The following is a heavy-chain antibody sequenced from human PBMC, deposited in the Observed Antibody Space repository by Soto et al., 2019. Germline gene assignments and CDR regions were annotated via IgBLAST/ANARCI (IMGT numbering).Heavy chain of an antibody. CDR2: IYYSATT. CDR1: GGSITSGDYY. D-gene: IGHD3-10*01. Sequence: ASETLSLTCTVSGGSITSGDYYWSWIRQPPGKGLEWIGYIYYSATTYYNPSLKSRLTISIETSKNQFSLKLSSVTAADTAVYFCARGFRGVYFDFWGQGTLVTV. V-gene: IGHV4-30-4*01. CDR3: ARGFRGVYFDF. J-gene: IGHJ4*02.